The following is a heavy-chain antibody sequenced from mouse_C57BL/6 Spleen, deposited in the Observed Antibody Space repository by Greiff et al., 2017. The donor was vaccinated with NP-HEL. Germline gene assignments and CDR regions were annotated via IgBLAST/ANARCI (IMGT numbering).Heavy chain of an antibody. V-gene: IGHV7-1*01. J-gene: IGHJ4*01. CDR1: GFTFSDFY. Sequence: EVMLVESGGGLVQSGRSLRLSCATSGFTFSDFYMEWVRQAPGKGLEWIAASRNKANDYTTEYSASVKGRFIVSRDTSQSILYLQMNALRAEDTAIYYCARDARGEGYYAMDYWGQGTSVTVSS. D-gene: IGHD2-13*01. CDR2: SRNKANDYTT. CDR3: ARDARGEGYYAMDY.